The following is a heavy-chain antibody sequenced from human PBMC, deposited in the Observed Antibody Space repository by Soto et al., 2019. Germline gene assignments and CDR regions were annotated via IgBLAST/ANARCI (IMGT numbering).Heavy chain of an antibody. CDR2: IKPDESEK. J-gene: IGHJ5*02. CDR3: VRGGSNYAS. CDR1: GFTFSDSW. V-gene: IGHV3-7*01. D-gene: IGHD4-4*01. Sequence: EVQLVESGGGLVQPGGSLRLSCTASGFTFSDSWMTWVRQAPGKGLECVARIKPDESEKKYAESVKGRFSISRDNAKNSMYLHMDSLRGEDTAVYYCVRGGSNYASWGQGTLVTVSS.